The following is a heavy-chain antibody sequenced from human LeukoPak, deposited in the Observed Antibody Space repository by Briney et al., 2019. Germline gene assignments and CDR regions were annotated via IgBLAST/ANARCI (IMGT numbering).Heavy chain of an antibody. J-gene: IGHJ4*02. CDR1: GFIFSNSW. Sequence: PGGCLRLSCAVSGFIFSNSWMNWVRQAPGKGLEWVASIDQDGSETNYVDSVKGRFTISRDNSKNSLSLQMNSLRVEDTAVYYCSTYPRLGGGDTAFVSWGLGTLVTVSS. D-gene: IGHD2-21*02. CDR3: STYPRLGGGDTAFVS. CDR2: IDQDGSET. V-gene: IGHV3-7*01.